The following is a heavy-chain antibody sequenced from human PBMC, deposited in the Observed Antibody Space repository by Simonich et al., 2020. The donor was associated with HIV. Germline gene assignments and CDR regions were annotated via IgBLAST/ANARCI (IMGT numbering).Heavy chain of an antibody. J-gene: IGHJ4*02. CDR3: ARGRFWSGYYTYRDYFDY. V-gene: IGHV1-8*03. CDR1: GDTFTSYD. D-gene: IGHD3-3*01. Sequence: QVQLVQSGAEVKKPGASVKVSCKASGDTFTSYDINWVRQATGQGHEWMGRRKPKRGNTGYEHKCQCRVTINRNTSISTAYRELSSLGSEDTAVYYCARGRFWSGYYTYRDYFDYWGQGTLVTVSS. CDR2: RKPKRGNT.